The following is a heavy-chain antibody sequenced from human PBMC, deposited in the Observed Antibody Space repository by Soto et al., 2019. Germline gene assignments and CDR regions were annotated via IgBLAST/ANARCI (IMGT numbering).Heavy chain of an antibody. CDR3: ARTLRWGQLWSQGY. D-gene: IGHD5-18*01. J-gene: IGHJ4*02. CDR1: GFTFSSYA. Sequence: QVQLVESGGGVVQPGRSLRLSCAASGFTFSSYAMHWVRQAPGKGLEWVAVISYDGSNKYYADSVKGRFTISRDNSKNTLYLKMNSLGAEDTAVYYCARTLRWGQLWSQGYWGQGTLVTVSS. CDR2: ISYDGSNK. V-gene: IGHV3-30-3*01.